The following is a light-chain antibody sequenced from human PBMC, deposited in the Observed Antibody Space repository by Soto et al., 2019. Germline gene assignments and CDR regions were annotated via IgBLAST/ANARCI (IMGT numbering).Light chain of an antibody. Sequence: QSALTQPASVSGSPGQSITISCTGTSSDVGAYNYVSWFQQHPGKAPKLMIYEVTNRPSGVSTRFSGSKSGNTAFLIISGLQAEDEADYYCTSFTNINTWVFGGGTKLTVL. J-gene: IGLJ3*02. V-gene: IGLV2-14*01. CDR2: EVT. CDR1: SSDVGAYNY. CDR3: TSFTNINTWV.